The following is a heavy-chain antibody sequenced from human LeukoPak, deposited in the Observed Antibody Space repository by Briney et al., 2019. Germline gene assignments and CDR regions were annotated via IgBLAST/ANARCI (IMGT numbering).Heavy chain of an antibody. Sequence: GGSLRLSCAASGFTFSDHYMSWIRQAPGKGLEWLSYISTSGTTIHYTDSVKGRFTISSDNAKNSLYLQMNRLRAEDTAVYYCARGAGPLFDPWGQGTLVTVSS. CDR2: ISTSGTTI. CDR3: ARGAGPLFDP. J-gene: IGHJ5*02. V-gene: IGHV3-11*01. CDR1: GFTFSDHY.